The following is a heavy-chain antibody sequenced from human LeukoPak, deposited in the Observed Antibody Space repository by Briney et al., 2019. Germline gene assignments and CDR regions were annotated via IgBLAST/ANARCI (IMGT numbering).Heavy chain of an antibody. D-gene: IGHD1-14*01. CDR2: ITYDGRIV. Sequence: GGSLRLSCIASGFTFTTCGMHWVRQAPGKGLEWMGVITYDGRIVYNGDSVKGRFIMSRDISRSTLSLQMTSLRSEDTAVYYCVKEQATGVYRVADYWGQGTLVTVSS. V-gene: IGHV3-30*18. J-gene: IGHJ4*02. CDR3: VKEQATGVYRVADY. CDR1: GFTFTTCG.